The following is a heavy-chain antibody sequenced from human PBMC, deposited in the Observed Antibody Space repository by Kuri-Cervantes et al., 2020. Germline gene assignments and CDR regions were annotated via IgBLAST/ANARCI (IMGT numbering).Heavy chain of an antibody. D-gene: IGHD3-16*01. CDR2: IVGNGDTI. Sequence: GESLKISCAASGFTFSSYSVNWVRQAPGKGLEWVSYIVGNGDTINYADSVKGRFTISRDNAKNSLYLQMNSLRAEDTGVYYCAKGPMRLGDYSDYWGQGTLVTVSS. CDR3: AKGPMRLGDYSDY. J-gene: IGHJ4*02. CDR1: GFTFSSYS. V-gene: IGHV3-48*01.